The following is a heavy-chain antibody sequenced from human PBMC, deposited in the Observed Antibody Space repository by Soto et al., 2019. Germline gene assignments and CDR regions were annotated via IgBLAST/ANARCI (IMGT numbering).Heavy chain of an antibody. J-gene: IGHJ6*02. V-gene: IGHV1-58*01. CDR3: AAEATVYYYYYGMDV. D-gene: IGHD4-17*01. CDR1: GFTFTSSA. CDR2: IVVGSGNT. Sequence: SVKVSCKASGFTFTSSAVHWVRQARGQRLEWIGWIVVGSGNTNYAQKFQERVTITRDMSTSTAYMELSSLRSEDTAVYYCAAEATVYYYYYGMDVWGQGTTVTVSS.